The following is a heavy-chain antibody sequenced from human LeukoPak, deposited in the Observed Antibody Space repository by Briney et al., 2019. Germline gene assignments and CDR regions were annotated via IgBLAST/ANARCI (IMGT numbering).Heavy chain of an antibody. D-gene: IGHD3-22*01. CDR1: GYTFTSYY. J-gene: IGHJ6*03. CDR3: ARFPLYYDTSGYGDYYYMDV. Sequence: GASVKVSCKASGYTFTSYYMHWVRQAPGQGLEWMGIINPSGGSTSYAQKFQGRVTMTTDTSTSTAYMELRSLRSDDTAVYYCARFPLYYDTSGYGDYYYMDVWGKGTTVTVSS. V-gene: IGHV1-46*01. CDR2: INPSGGST.